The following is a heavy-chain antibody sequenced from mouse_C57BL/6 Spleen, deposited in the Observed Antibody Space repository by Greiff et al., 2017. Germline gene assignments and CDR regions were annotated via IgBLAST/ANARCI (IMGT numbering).Heavy chain of an antibody. J-gene: IGHJ4*01. CDR3: ARDEGYAMDY. CDR2: INPGSGGT. Sequence: VQLVESGAELVRPGTSVKVSCKASGYAFTNYLIEWVKQRPGQGLEWIGVINPGSGGTNYNEKFKGKATLTADKSSSTAYMQLSSLTSEDSAVYFCARDEGYAMDYWGQGTSVTVSS. V-gene: IGHV1-54*01. CDR1: GYAFTNYL.